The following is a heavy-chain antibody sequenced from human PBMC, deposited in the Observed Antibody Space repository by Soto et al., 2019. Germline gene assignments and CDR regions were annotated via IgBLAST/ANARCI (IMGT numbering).Heavy chain of an antibody. D-gene: IGHD1-26*01. CDR2: IYYSGST. CDR3: ARGLGSYYGWFDP. V-gene: IGHV4-30-4*01. J-gene: IGHJ5*02. CDR1: GGSISRGDYY. Sequence: PSETLSLTCTVSGGSISRGDYYWRWIRQPPGKGLEWIGYIYYSGSTYYNPSLKSRVTISVDTSKSQFSLKLSSVTAADTAVYYCARGLGSYYGWFDPWGQGTLVTVSS.